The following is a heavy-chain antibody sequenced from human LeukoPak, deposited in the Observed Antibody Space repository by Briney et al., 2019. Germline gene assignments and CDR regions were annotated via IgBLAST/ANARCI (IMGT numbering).Heavy chain of an antibody. CDR2: ISDDGSRQ. V-gene: IGHV3-30*15. Sequence: GGSLRLSCAASGFTFTNYAMHWVRQAPGQGLEWVAGISDDGSRQHYADFLEGRFTISGDNSKNTVYLQMSSLRTEDTAVYFCATEQPGSGWSGFDYWGQGTLVTVSS. CDR1: GFTFTNYA. J-gene: IGHJ4*02. CDR3: ATEQPGSGWSGFDY. D-gene: IGHD6-19*01.